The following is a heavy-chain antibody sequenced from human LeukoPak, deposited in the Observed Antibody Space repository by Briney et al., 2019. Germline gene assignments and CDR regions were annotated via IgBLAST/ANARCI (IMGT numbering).Heavy chain of an antibody. J-gene: IGHJ3*02. CDR3: ARDGLRYCSSTSCYAGGGAFDI. D-gene: IGHD2-2*01. CDR1: GFTFSSYS. CDR2: ISSSSSYI. Sequence: GGSLRLSCAASGFTFSSYSMNWVRQAPGKGLEWVSSISSSSSYIYYADSVKGRFTISRDNSKNTLYLQMNSLRAEDTAVYYCARDGLRYCSSTSCYAGGGAFDIWGQGTMVTVSS. V-gene: IGHV3-21*01.